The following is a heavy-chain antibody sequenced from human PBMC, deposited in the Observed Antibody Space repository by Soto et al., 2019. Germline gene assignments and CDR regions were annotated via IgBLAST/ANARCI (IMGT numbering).Heavy chain of an antibody. CDR3: ARLEGLATISYYFDF. D-gene: IGHD3-9*01. Sequence: SEALSLTCSVSGDSINSDKYYWGWIRQPPGKGLEWIGSIYFRGNTYYNPSLQTRVTISLDKSKSQFSLKLNSVTAADSAVYFCARLEGLATISYYFDFWGQGALVTVSS. CDR1: GDSINSDKYY. J-gene: IGHJ4*02. CDR2: IYFRGNT. V-gene: IGHV4-39*01.